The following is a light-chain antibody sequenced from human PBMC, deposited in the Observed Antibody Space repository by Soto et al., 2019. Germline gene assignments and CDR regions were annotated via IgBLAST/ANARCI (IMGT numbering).Light chain of an antibody. V-gene: IGLV1-44*01. CDR1: SSNIGSNT. CDR2: SNN. J-gene: IGLJ1*01. Sequence: QSVLTQPPSASGTPGQRVTISCSGSSSNIGSNTVGWYQQLPGTAPKLLIYSNNQRLSGVPDRFSGSKSGTSASLAISGLQSEDEADYYCAVWDDSLNDHGFVFGTGTKLTVL. CDR3: AVWDDSLNDHGFV.